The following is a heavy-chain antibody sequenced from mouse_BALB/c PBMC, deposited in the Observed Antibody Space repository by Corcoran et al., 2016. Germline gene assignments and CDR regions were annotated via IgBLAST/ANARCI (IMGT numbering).Heavy chain of an antibody. CDR1: GYTFTSYD. CDR2: IYPGDGST. V-gene: IGHV1S56*01. CDR3: ARSARAAMDY. D-gene: IGHD3-1*01. J-gene: IGHJ4*01. Sequence: QVQLQQSGPELVKPGALVKISCKASGYTFTSYDINWVKQRPGQGLEWIGWIYPGDGSTKYNEKFKGNATMTADKSSSPASMQLSSLTSETSAVDFCARSARAAMDYWGQGTSVTVSS.